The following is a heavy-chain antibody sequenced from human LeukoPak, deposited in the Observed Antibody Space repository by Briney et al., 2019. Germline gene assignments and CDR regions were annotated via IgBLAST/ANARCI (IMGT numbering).Heavy chain of an antibody. CDR1: GGSFSGYY. D-gene: IGHD3-22*01. Sequence: SETLSLTCAVYGGSFSGYYWSWIRQPPGKGLEWIGEINHSGSTNYNPSLKSRVTISVDTSKNQFSLKLSSVTAADTAVYYCARHMGSGYYYYWGQGTLVTVSS. CDR3: ARHMGSGYYYY. CDR2: INHSGST. J-gene: IGHJ4*02. V-gene: IGHV4-34*01.